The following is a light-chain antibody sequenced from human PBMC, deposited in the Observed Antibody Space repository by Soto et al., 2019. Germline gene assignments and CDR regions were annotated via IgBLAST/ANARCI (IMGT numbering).Light chain of an antibody. V-gene: IGKV1-5*01. CDR3: QQYNTYLTWT. J-gene: IGKJ1*01. Sequence: DVQLTQSPSTLSASVGDRVTITCRASQSVSMWLAWFQQKPGKAPRLLIYGASDLESGVPSRFSGSGSGTEFTLTISSLQPEDAATYYCQQYNTYLTWTFGQGTKVDIK. CDR1: QSVSMW. CDR2: GAS.